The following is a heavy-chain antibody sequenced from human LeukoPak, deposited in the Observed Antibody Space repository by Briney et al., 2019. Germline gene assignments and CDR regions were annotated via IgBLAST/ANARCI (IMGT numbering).Heavy chain of an antibody. J-gene: IGHJ6*03. CDR3: ARALWFGELLHYYYMDV. Sequence: ASVKVSCKASGYTFTGYYMHWVRQAPGQGLEWMGWISAYNGNTNYAQKLQGRVTMTTDTSTSTAYMELRSLRSDDTAVYYCARALWFGELLHYYYMDVWGKGTTVTVSS. CDR2: ISAYNGNT. V-gene: IGHV1-18*04. CDR1: GYTFTGYY. D-gene: IGHD3-10*01.